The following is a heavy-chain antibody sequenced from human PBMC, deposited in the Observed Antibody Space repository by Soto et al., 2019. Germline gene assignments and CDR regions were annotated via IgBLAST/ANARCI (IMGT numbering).Heavy chain of an antibody. Sequence: VQLVESGGGVVQPGRSLRLSCAASGFRLSDSAVSWVRQAPGKGLEWVSSLTVTGDSAFYSDSVTGRFTISRDISKSTLYLQMNSMRAEDTAVYYCAKNGCSYPACYPYYYYVDVWGRGTTVTVSS. CDR2: LTVTGDSA. D-gene: IGHD2-15*01. J-gene: IGHJ6*03. CDR3: AKNGCSYPACYPYYYYVDV. CDR1: GFRLSDSA. V-gene: IGHV3-23*04.